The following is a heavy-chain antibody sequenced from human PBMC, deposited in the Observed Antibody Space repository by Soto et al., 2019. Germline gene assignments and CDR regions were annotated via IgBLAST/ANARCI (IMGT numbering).Heavy chain of an antibody. CDR1: GGSMSSYY. J-gene: IGHJ4*02. V-gene: IGHV4-4*07. CDR3: ARVAYSSSWAPLDY. CDR2: VYSSGGT. Sequence: SETLSLTCTVSGGSMSSYYWTWIRQPAGKGLEWIGRVYSSGGTHYSPSLKSRVTISLDTSKNQFSLKLSSVTAADTAVYYCARVAYSSSWAPLDYWGQGTLVTVSS. D-gene: IGHD6-13*01.